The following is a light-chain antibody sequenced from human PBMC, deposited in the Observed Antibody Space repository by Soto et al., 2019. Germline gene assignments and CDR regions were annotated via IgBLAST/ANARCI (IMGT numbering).Light chain of an antibody. Sequence: EIVLTQSPGTLSLSPGERATLSCRASQSVSSYLAWYQQKPGQAPRLLIYDASNRATGIPARFSGSGSGTDFTLTISSLQPEDFATYYCQQSYSTPTWTFGQGTKVDIK. CDR3: QQSYSTPTWT. V-gene: IGKV3-11*01. J-gene: IGKJ1*01. CDR2: DAS. CDR1: QSVSSY.